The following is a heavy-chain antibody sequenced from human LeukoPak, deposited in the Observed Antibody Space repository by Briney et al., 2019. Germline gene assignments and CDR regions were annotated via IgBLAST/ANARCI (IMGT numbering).Heavy chain of an antibody. V-gene: IGHV3-30*03. D-gene: IGHD3-22*01. CDR1: GFTFSSYG. CDR2: ISYDGINE. CDR3: ARDLTYYFDSIDYGGAFDI. J-gene: IGHJ3*02. Sequence: PGRSLRLFCAASGFTFSSYGMHWVRQAPGKGLEWVAVISYDGINEYYADSVKGRFTISRDNSKNTLYLQMNSLRAEDTAVYYCARDLTYYFDSIDYGGAFDIWGQGTMVTVSS.